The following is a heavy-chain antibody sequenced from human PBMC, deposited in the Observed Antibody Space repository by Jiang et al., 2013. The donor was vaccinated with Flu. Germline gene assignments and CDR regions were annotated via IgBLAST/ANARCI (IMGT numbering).Heavy chain of an antibody. V-gene: IGHV4-34*01. D-gene: IGHD6-13*01. Sequence: LLKPSETLSLTCAVYGGSFSGYYWSWIRQPPGKGLEWIGEINHSGSTNYNPSLKSRVTISVDTSKNQFSLKLSSVTAADTAVYYCAGPGIAAAVDFDYWGQGTLVTVSS. CDR2: INHSGST. CDR1: GGSFSGYY. J-gene: IGHJ4*02. CDR3: AGPGIAAAVDFDY.